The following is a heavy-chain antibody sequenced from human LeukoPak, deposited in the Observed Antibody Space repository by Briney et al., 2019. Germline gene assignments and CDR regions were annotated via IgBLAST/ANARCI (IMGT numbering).Heavy chain of an antibody. D-gene: IGHD3-22*01. J-gene: IGHJ5*02. CDR3: ARDRYYYDSSGYWWFDP. V-gene: IGHV4-4*07. CDR1: GGSISSYY. CDR2: IYTSGST. Sequence: SETLSLTCTVSGGSISSYYWSWIRQPAGKGLEWIGRIYTSGSTNYNPSLKSRVTMSVDTSKNQFSLKLSSVTAADTAVYYRARDRYYYDSSGYWWFDPWGQGTLVTVSS.